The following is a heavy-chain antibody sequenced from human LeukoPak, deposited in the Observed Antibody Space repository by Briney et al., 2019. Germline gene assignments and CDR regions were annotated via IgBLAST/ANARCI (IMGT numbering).Heavy chain of an antibody. CDR3: ARDGRVLRGVRDY. Sequence: PGGSLRLSCAASGFTFSSYAMSWVRQAPGKGLEWVSAISGSGGSTYYADSVKGRFTISRDNSKNTLYLQMNSLRAEDTAVYYCARDGRVLRGVRDYWGQGTLVTVSS. CDR2: ISGSGGST. CDR1: GFTFSSYA. D-gene: IGHD3-10*01. J-gene: IGHJ4*02. V-gene: IGHV3-23*01.